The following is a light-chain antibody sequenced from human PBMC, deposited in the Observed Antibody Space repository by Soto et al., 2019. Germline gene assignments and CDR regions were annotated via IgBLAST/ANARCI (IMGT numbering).Light chain of an antibody. CDR1: SSNIGSNT. CDR2: NNN. Sequence: QSVLTQPPSASGTPGQRVTISCSGSSSNIGSNTVNWYQQLPGTAPKLLIYNNNQPPSGVPDRFSGSKSGTSASLAISGLQSDDEAGYYCAAWDDSLTGLVFGTGTKITVL. V-gene: IGLV1-44*01. J-gene: IGLJ1*01. CDR3: AAWDDSLTGLV.